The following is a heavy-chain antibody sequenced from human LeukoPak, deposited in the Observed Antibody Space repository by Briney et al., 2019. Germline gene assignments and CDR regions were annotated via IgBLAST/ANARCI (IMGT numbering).Heavy chain of an antibody. CDR1: GFTFSSYS. J-gene: IGHJ6*02. CDR2: ISSSSSYI. D-gene: IGHD3-10*01. V-gene: IGHV3-21*01. CDR3: AKALWFGEFVAGTVYYHYGMDV. Sequence: GGSLRLSCAASGFTFSSYSMNWVRQAPGKGLEWVSSISSSSSYIYYADSVKGRFTISRDNAKNSVYLQMNSLRAEDTAVYYCAKALWFGEFVAGTVYYHYGMDVWGQGTTVTVSS.